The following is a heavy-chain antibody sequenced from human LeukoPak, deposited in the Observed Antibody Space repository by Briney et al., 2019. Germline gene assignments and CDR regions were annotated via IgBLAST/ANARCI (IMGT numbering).Heavy chain of an antibody. CDR3: ASITFGGVLDY. D-gene: IGHD3-16*01. V-gene: IGHV4-34*01. Sequence: PSETLSLTCVVYGASFSDYYWTWIRQPPGKGLEWIGEINRSGSTNYNPSLKSRVTLSVDTSKKQFSLNLNSVTAADMAVYYCASITFGGVLDYWGQGTLVTVSS. CDR1: GASFSDYY. CDR2: INRSGST. J-gene: IGHJ4*02.